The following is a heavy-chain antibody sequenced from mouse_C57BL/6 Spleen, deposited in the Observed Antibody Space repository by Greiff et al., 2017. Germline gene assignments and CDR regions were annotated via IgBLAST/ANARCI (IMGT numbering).Heavy chain of an antibody. CDR2: IDPEDGDT. J-gene: IGHJ2*01. CDR3: TTDYGSSHYFDD. V-gene: IGHV14-1*01. Sequence: EVQLQQSGAELVRPGASVKLSCTASGFNIKDYYMHWVKQRPEQGLEWIGRIDPEDGDTEYAPKFQGKATMTADTSSNTAYLQLSSLTSEDTAVYYCTTDYGSSHYFDDWGNGTTLTVSS. D-gene: IGHD1-1*01. CDR1: GFNIKDYY.